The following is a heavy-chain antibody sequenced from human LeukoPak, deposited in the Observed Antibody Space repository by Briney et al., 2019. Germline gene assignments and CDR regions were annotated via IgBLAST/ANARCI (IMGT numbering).Heavy chain of an antibody. J-gene: IGHJ4*02. D-gene: IGHD1-26*01. Sequence: PSETLSLTCTVSGGSISSSSYYWGWIRQPPGKGLEWIGSIYYSGSTYYNPSLKSRVTISVDTSKNQFSLKLSSVTAADTAVYYCARGRRQYSGSFLIDYWGQGTLVTVSS. CDR2: IYYSGST. V-gene: IGHV4-39*01. CDR1: GGSISSSSYY. CDR3: ARGRRQYSGSFLIDY.